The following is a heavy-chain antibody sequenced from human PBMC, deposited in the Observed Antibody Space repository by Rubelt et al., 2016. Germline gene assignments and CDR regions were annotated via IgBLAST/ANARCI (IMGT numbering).Heavy chain of an antibody. CDR2: IYYSGST. Sequence: QLQLQESGPGLVKPSETLSLTCTVSGGSISSSSYYWGWIRQPPGKGLEWIGSIYYSGSTYYNPSLKSRVTISVDTSKNQFSLKLSSVTAADTAVYYCARLGYDFWSGYPLDYWGQGTLVTVSS. CDR3: ARLGYDFWSGYPLDY. J-gene: IGHJ4*02. V-gene: IGHV4-39*01. CDR1: GGSISSSSYY. D-gene: IGHD3-3*01.